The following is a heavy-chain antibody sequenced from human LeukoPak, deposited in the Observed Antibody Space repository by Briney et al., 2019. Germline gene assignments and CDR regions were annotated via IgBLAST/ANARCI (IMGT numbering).Heavy chain of an antibody. Sequence: KVSCKASGGTFSSYAISWVRQMPGKGLEWMGIIYPGDSDTRYSPSFQGQVTISADKSISTAYLQWSSLKASDTAMYYCARHGSYCSGGSCYENGGYYYGMDVWGQGTTVTVSS. CDR2: IYPGDSDT. V-gene: IGHV5-51*01. D-gene: IGHD2-15*01. CDR3: ARHGSYCSGGSCYENGGYYYGMDV. CDR1: GGTFSSYA. J-gene: IGHJ6*02.